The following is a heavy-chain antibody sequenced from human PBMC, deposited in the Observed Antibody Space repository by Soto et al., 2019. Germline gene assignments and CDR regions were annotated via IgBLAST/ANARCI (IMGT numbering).Heavy chain of an antibody. Sequence: SETLSLTCDVSGDSISTYYWSWIRQPPGKGLEWIGYVYYSGSTLYNPSLESRVTTSIDMSKKQVSLKLTSVIAADTAVYYCARTRMIESWIDYWGHGTLVTVSS. V-gene: IGHV4-59*01. D-gene: IGHD2-21*01. CDR1: GDSISTYY. CDR3: ARTRMIESWIDY. J-gene: IGHJ4*01. CDR2: VYYSGST.